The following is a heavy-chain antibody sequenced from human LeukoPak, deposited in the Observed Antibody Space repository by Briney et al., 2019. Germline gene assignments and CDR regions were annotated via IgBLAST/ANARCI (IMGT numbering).Heavy chain of an antibody. CDR2: INPNSGAT. D-gene: IGHD1-7*01. CDR3: ARRRPPGTTFQPFDY. J-gene: IGHJ4*02. Sequence: GASVKVSCKASGYTFTGYYMHWVRQAPGQGLEWMGRINPNSGATNYAQKFQGRVTMTRDTSVSTAYMELSSLRSEDTAVYYCARRRPPGTTFQPFDYWGQGTLVTVSS. CDR1: GYTFTGYY. V-gene: IGHV1-2*06.